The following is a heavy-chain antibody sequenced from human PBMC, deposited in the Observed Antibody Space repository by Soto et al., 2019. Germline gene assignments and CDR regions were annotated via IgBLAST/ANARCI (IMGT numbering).Heavy chain of an antibody. J-gene: IGHJ4*02. V-gene: IGHV3-23*01. Sequence: GGSLRLSCAASGFTFSSYAMSWVRQAPGKGLEWVSAISGSGGSTYYADSVKGRFTISRDNSKNTLYLQMNSMRAEATAVYSCANDRVGDRPVPTYYFDYWGQGTLVTVSS. CDR3: ANDRVGDRPVPTYYFDY. D-gene: IGHD6-6*01. CDR1: GFTFSSYA. CDR2: ISGSGGST.